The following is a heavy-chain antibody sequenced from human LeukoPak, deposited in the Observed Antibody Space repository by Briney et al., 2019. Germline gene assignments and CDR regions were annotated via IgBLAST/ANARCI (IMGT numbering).Heavy chain of an antibody. D-gene: IGHD3-16*02. CDR3: ATWHLGELSLPGYNWFDP. CDR2: FDPEDGET. Sequence: ASVKVSCKVSGYTLTELSMHWVRQAPGKGLEWMGGFDPEDGETIYAQKFQGRVTMTEDTSTDTAYMELSSLRSEDTAVYYCATWHLGELSLPGYNWFDPWGQGTLVTASS. J-gene: IGHJ5*02. V-gene: IGHV1-24*01. CDR1: GYTLTELS.